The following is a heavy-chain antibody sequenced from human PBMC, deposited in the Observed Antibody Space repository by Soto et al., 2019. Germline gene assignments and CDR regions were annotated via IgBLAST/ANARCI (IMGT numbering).Heavy chain of an antibody. V-gene: IGHV3-23*01. D-gene: IGHD3-10*01. CDR3: AKDYGLLWFGELLPVFDY. CDR1: GLTFSSYA. CDR2: ISGSGGST. J-gene: IGHJ4*02. Sequence: GGSLRLSCAASGLTFSSYAMSWVRQAPGKGLEWVSAISGSGGSTYYADSVKGRFTISRDNSKNTLYLQMNSLRAEDTAVYYCAKDYGLLWFGELLPVFDYWGQGTLVTVSS.